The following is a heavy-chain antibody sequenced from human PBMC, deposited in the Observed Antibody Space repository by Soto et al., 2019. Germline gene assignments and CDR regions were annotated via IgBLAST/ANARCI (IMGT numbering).Heavy chain of an antibody. V-gene: IGHV1-8*01. CDR2: MNPNSGNT. CDR3: ANCTGYYYYYYGMDV. J-gene: IGHJ6*02. D-gene: IGHD1-1*01. Sequence: GASVKVSCKASGYTFTSYDINWVRQATGQGLEWMGWMNPNSGNTGYAQKFQGRVTMTRNTSISTAYMELSSLRSEDTAVYYCANCTGYYYYYYGMDVWGQGNTVTVYS. CDR1: GYTFTSYD.